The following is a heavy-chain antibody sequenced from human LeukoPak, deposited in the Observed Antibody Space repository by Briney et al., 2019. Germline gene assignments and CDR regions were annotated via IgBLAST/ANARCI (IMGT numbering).Heavy chain of an antibody. CDR3: ARMLNGAYDV. Sequence: GASVKVSCKASGYTFTSYGISWVRQAPGQGLEWMGWISAYNGNTNYAQNFQGRVTMTRDTSFSTAYMEVSRLRSDDTAVYYCARMLNGAYDVWGQGTLVTVSS. V-gene: IGHV1-18*01. J-gene: IGHJ4*02. CDR2: ISAYNGNT. D-gene: IGHD5-12*01. CDR1: GYTFTSYG.